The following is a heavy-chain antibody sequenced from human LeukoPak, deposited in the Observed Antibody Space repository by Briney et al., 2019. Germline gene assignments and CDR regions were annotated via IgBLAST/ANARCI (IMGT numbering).Heavy chain of an antibody. D-gene: IGHD3-3*01. J-gene: IGHJ6*02. CDR1: GFTFSDYY. CDR2: ISSSGSTI. Sequence: GGSLRLSCAASGFTFSDYYMSWIRQAPGKGLEWVSYISSSGSTIYYADSVKGRFPISRDNTKNSLYLQMNSLRAEDTAVYYCARGAPSNGFLEWLSMTRRTYGMDVWGQGTTVTVSS. V-gene: IGHV3-11*01. CDR3: ARGAPSNGFLEWLSMTRRTYGMDV.